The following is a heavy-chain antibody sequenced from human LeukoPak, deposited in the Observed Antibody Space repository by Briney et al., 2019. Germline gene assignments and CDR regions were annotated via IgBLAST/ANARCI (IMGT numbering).Heavy chain of an antibody. CDR1: GGSFSGYY. J-gene: IGHJ1*01. D-gene: IGHD2-15*01. Sequence: PSETLSLTCAVYGGSFSGYYWSWIRQPPGKGLEWIGEINHSGSTNYNPSLKSRVTISVDTSKNQFSLKLSSVTAADTAVYYCARLAATAEYFQHWGQGTLVTVSS. CDR3: ARLAATAEYFQH. CDR2: INHSGST. V-gene: IGHV4-34*01.